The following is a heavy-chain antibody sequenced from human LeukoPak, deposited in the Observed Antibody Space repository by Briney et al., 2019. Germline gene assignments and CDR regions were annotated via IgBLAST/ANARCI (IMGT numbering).Heavy chain of an antibody. CDR3: APSIGY. J-gene: IGHJ4*02. CDR1: GFTFSDYW. CDR2: VKEDASET. V-gene: IGHV3-7*01. Sequence: GGSLRLSCLGSGFTFSDYWMSWVRQAPGKGPEWVANVKEDASETFYVDSVKGRFTISRDNAKNSLFLQMNSLRAEDTAVYYCAPSIGYWGQGTLVTVSS.